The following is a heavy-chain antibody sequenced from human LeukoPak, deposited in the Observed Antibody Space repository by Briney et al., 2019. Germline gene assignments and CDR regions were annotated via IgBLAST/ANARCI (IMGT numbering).Heavy chain of an antibody. V-gene: IGHV4-59*01. J-gene: IGHJ4*02. D-gene: IGHD6-6*01. Sequence: SETLSLTCTVFGGSISDYYWSWIRQPPGKGLEWTGYIYYSGSTNYNPSLKSRVTISVDTSKNQFSLKLSSVTAADTAVYYCARSRGIAARRPDFDYWGQGTLVTVSS. CDR1: GGSISDYY. CDR3: ARSRGIAARRPDFDY. CDR2: IYYSGST.